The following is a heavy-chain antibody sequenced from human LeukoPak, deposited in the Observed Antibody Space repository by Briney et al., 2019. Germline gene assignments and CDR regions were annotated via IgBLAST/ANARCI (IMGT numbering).Heavy chain of an antibody. CDR3: AKDFTGSDY. CDR2: ISSSSSYI. Sequence: GGSLRLSCAASGFTFSSYEMNWVRQAPGKGLEWVSSISSSSSYIYYADSVKGRFTISRDNAKNSLYLQMNSLRAEDTAVYYCAKDFTGSDYWGQGTLVTVSS. D-gene: IGHD3-9*01. J-gene: IGHJ4*02. CDR1: GFTFSSYE. V-gene: IGHV3-21*01.